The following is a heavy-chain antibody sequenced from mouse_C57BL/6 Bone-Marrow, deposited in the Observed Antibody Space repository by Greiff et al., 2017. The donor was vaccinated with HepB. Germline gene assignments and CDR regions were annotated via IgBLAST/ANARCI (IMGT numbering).Heavy chain of an antibody. J-gene: IGHJ1*03. CDR2: IDPNSGGT. V-gene: IGHV1-72*01. D-gene: IGHD1-1*01. CDR3: AKSYYGSSYRDWYFDV. Sequence: QVQLKQPGAELVKPGASVKLSCKASGYTFTSYWMHWVKQRPGRGLEWIGRIDPNSGGTKYNEKFKSKATLTVDKPSSTAYMQLSSLTSEDSAVYYCAKSYYGSSYRDWYFDVWGTGTTVTVSS. CDR1: GYTFTSYW.